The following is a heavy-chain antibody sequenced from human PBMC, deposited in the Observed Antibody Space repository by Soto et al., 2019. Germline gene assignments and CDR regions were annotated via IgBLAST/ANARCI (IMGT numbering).Heavy chain of an antibody. CDR3: ARSYTLDY. Sequence: GKGLEWMGIIYPGDSDTRYSPSFQGQVTISADKSISTAYLQWSSLKASDTAMYYCARSYTLDYWGQGTLVTGFS. D-gene: IGHD3-16*01. V-gene: IGHV5-51*01. J-gene: IGHJ4*02. CDR2: IYPGDSDT.